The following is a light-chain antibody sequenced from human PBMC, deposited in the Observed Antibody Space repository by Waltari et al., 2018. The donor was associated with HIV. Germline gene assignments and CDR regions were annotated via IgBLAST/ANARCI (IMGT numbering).Light chain of an antibody. J-gene: IGKJ2*01. Sequence: ETVLTQSPATLSLSPGERATLSCRASQSVSSYLAWYQQKPGQAPRLLIYDASNRATGIPARFSGSGSGTDFTLTISSLEPEDFAVYYCQQRSNWPKTFGQGTKLEIK. CDR3: QQRSNWPKT. CDR1: QSVSSY. V-gene: IGKV3-11*01. CDR2: DAS.